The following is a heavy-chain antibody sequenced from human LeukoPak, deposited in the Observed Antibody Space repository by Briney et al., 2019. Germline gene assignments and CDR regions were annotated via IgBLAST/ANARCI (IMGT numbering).Heavy chain of an antibody. V-gene: IGHV1-2*02. J-gene: IGHJ4*02. CDR1: GYTFTDYH. Sequence: SVKVSCEASGYTFTDYHMHWVPQAPGQGLKWMGWINLNTGGTNYAQSFQVRVTMTRDTSISTSYMELSSLFSDDTALYYCARGGHGHTQNDYWGQGTLVTVSS. CDR2: INLNTGGT. D-gene: IGHD5-24*01. CDR3: ARGGHGHTQNDY.